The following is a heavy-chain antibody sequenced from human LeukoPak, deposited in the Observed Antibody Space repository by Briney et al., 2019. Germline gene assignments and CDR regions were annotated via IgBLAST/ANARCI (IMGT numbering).Heavy chain of an antibody. CDR3: ARDSYYTSGFDYYMDV. D-gene: IGHD3-10*01. CDR2: ISAYNGNT. Sequence: GASVKVSCKASGYTFTGYYMHWVRQAPGQGLEWMGWISAYNGNTNYAQKLQGRVTMTTDTSTSTAYMELRSLRSDDTAVYYCARDSYYTSGFDYYMDVWGKGTTVTISS. J-gene: IGHJ6*03. CDR1: GYTFTGYY. V-gene: IGHV1-18*04.